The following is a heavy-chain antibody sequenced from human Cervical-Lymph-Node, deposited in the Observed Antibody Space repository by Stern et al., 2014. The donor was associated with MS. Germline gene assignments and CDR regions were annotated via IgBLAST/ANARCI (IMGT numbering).Heavy chain of an antibody. J-gene: IGHJ4*02. D-gene: IGHD3-3*01. CDR2: IYHSGST. V-gene: IGHV4-31*03. Sequence: VQLEESGPGLVKPSQTLSLTCTVSGGSISSGNYYWSWISPHPGKGLEWIGSIYHSGSTYYNPPLKSRVTTSIDTSKNQFSLKLSSVTAADTAVYYCARGSREVLLPRFYFDYWGQGTLVTVSS. CDR3: ARGSREVLLPRFYFDY. CDR1: GGSISSGNYY.